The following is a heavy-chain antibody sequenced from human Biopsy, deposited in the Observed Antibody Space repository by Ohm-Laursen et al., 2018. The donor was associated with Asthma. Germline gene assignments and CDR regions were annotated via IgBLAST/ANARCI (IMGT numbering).Heavy chain of an antibody. D-gene: IGHD6-13*01. V-gene: IGHV3-11*01. J-gene: IGHJ4*02. CDR2: ISSRGSNI. CDR1: GFTFRDYY. CDR3: ARGYSTSWYFGY. Sequence: SLRLSCSASGFTFRDYYMTWIRQAPGKGLEWVAYISSRGSNIFYADSAKGRFTISRDNAKKSLFLEMNSLTVEDTAVYFCARGYSTSWYFGYWGRGTLVTVSS.